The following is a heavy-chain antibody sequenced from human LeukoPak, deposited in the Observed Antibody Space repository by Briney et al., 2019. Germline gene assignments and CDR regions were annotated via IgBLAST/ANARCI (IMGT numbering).Heavy chain of an antibody. J-gene: IGHJ3*01. CDR3: AKPRRPNYEHSSGYSLVYLYHRPPGTDASGASRVPIV. CDR2: ISGGST. V-gene: IGHV3-23*01. CDR1: GFTFSNYA. Sequence: GSLRLSCAASGFTFSNYAMSWVRQAPGKGLEWVSTISGGSTYYADSVKGRFTISRDNSKNTLYLQMNSLRAEDTAVYYCAKPRRPNYEHSSGYSLVYLYHRPPGTDASGASRVPIVW. D-gene: IGHD3-22*01.